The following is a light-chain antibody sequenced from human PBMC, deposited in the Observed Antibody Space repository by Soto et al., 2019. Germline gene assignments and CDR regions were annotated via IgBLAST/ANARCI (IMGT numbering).Light chain of an antibody. CDR2: DAS. CDR1: QDIGKR. V-gene: IGKV1-33*01. CDR3: QQYDTLLT. Sequence: DIQMTQSPSSLSASVEDRVTITCQASQDIGKRLNWYQQKPGKAPKVLIYDASYLETGVPSRFSGRGSGTDFTFTISSLQPEDIATYYCQQYDTLLTFGGGTKVEMK. J-gene: IGKJ4*01.